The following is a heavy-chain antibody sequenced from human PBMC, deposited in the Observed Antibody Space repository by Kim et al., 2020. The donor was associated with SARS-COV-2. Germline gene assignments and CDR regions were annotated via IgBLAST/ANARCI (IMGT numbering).Heavy chain of an antibody. CDR2: INPNSGGT. Sequence: ASVKVSCKASGYTFTGYYMHWVRQAPGQGLEWMGRINPNSGGTNYAQKFQGRVTMTRDTSISTAYMELSRLRSDDTAVYYCARHSDKYSSSWYFRYWGQGTLVTVSS. J-gene: IGHJ4*02. CDR1: GYTFTGYY. CDR3: ARHSDKYSSSWYFRY. D-gene: IGHD6-13*01. V-gene: IGHV1-2*06.